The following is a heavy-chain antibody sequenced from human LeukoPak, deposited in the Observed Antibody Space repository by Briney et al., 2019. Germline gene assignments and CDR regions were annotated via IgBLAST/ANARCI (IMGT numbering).Heavy chain of an antibody. Sequence: PGGSPRLSCVVSGFSVNDYYMSWIRQAPGKGLEWISDIGGSESIVSYGGSVRGRFTVSRDFAMNSLFLQLNSLSADDTAVYYCAREMVAGTFDSWGQGTLVTVSS. CDR1: GFSVNDYY. V-gene: IGHV3-11*01. J-gene: IGHJ4*02. CDR2: IGGSESIV. D-gene: IGHD1-7*01. CDR3: AREMVAGTFDS.